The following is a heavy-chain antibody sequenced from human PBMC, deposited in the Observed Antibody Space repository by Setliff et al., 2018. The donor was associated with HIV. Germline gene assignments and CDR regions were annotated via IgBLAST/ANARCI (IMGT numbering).Heavy chain of an antibody. V-gene: IGHV4-61*08. CDR1: GGSTTSGGYY. Sequence: SETLSLTCSVSGGSTTSGGYYWSWIRQHPGKGLEYIGYICYTGSTNYNPSLKSRVTISIDTSKNQFSLKLSSVTAADTAVYYCARHQGKYYDSSGYSGWFFDLWGRGTLVTVSS. J-gene: IGHJ2*01. D-gene: IGHD3-22*01. CDR3: ARHQGKYYDSSGYSGWFFDL. CDR2: ICYTGST.